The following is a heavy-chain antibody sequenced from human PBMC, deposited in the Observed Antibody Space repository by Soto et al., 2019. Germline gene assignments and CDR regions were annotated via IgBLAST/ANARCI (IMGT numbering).Heavy chain of an antibody. V-gene: IGHV2-5*01. CDR3: AHIVLRPVFGLVTTTAIDFDY. CDR1: GFSLTTSGVG. J-gene: IGHJ4*02. D-gene: IGHD3-3*01. CDR2: IYWHDDT. Sequence: QITVNESGPAQVKPRQNLTLTCTFSGFSLTTSGVGVGWIRQSPGRAPEWLALIYWHDDTRYSPSLKSRLTIPNDASKNHVALTMADVDPADTATYYVAHIVLRPVFGLVTTTAIDFDYWCQEPPVSLSS.